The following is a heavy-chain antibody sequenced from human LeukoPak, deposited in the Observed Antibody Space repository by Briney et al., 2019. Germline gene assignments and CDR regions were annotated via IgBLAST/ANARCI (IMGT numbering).Heavy chain of an antibody. CDR2: IKKDGSEK. CDR1: GFTFSSYW. J-gene: IGHJ2*01. D-gene: IGHD2-2*03. V-gene: IGHV3-7*01. CDR3: ARVGGYCSSTNCYGFFDL. Sequence: GGSLRLSCAASGFTFSSYWMSWVRQAPGKGLEWVANIKKDGSEKYYVDSVKGRFTISRDNAKNSLYLQMNGLRAEDTAVYYCARVGGYCSSTNCYGFFDLWGRGTLVTVSS.